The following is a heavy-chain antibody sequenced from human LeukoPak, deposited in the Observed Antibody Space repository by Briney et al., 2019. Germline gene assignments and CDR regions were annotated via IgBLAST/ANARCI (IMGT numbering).Heavy chain of an antibody. J-gene: IGHJ4*02. CDR1: GGSISSYY. CDR3: ARDQGVRGVIF. V-gene: IGHV4-4*07. Sequence: SETLSLTCTVSGGSISSYYWSWIRQPAGKGLEWIGRIYISGSTTYNPSLKSRVTMSLDTSKNHFSLKLSSVTAADTAVYYCARDQGVRGVIFWGQGTLVTVSS. CDR2: IYISGST. D-gene: IGHD3-10*01.